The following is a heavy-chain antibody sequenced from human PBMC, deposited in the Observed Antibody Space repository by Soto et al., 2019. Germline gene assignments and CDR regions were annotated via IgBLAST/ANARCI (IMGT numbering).Heavy chain of an antibody. CDR2: IWYDASNK. J-gene: IGHJ4*02. Sequence: QVQLVESGGGVVQPGRSLRLSCAASGFSFSSYAMHWVRQAPGKGLEWVAVIWYDASNKYSADSVKGRFTISRDNSKKTVYLQMNNLGVEDTAVYYCVREYCGGDCYFDYWGQGPLVTVSS. D-gene: IGHD2-21*01. V-gene: IGHV3-33*01. CDR3: VREYCGGDCYFDY. CDR1: GFSFSSYA.